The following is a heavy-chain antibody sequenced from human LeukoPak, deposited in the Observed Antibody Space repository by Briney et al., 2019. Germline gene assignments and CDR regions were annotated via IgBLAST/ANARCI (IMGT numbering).Heavy chain of an antibody. V-gene: IGHV1-18*01. D-gene: IGHD4-17*01. CDR3: ARGATATTATSFNY. Sequence: ASVKVSCKASGYTFTSYGINWVRQAPGQGLEWMGWISVNNGNTNYAQKLQGRVTMTTDTSTSAAYMELRSLRSDDTAVYDCARGATATTATSFNYWGQGTLVTVSS. J-gene: IGHJ4*02. CDR2: ISVNNGNT. CDR1: GYTFTSYG.